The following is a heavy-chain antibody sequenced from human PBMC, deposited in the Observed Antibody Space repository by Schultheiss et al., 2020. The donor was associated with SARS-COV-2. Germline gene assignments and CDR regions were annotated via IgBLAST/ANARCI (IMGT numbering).Heavy chain of an antibody. Sequence: GGSLRLSCAASGFTFSWYSMNWVRQAPGKGLEWVGHVKSKSDGGTIEYAAPVKGRFTISRDDSKNTLYLQLNSLKTEDTAVYYCTDMGYTVVWGQGTLVTVSS. D-gene: IGHD2-15*01. CDR3: TDMGYTVV. CDR2: VKSKSDGGTI. J-gene: IGHJ4*02. CDR1: GFTFSWYS. V-gene: IGHV3-15*01.